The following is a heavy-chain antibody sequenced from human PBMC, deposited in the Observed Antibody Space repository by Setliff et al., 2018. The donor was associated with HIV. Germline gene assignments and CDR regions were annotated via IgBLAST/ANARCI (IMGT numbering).Heavy chain of an antibody. D-gene: IGHD6-19*01. J-gene: IGHJ4*02. V-gene: IGHV1-69*10. CDR3: ACRTVVAGKGLPPDS. Sequence: ASVKVSCKASGGTFSSSAFSWVRQAPGQGVEWMGGIIPILSMTSYAQKFQGRATITADISTSTAYLELSSLRSEDTALFYCACRTVVAGKGLPPDSWGQGTLVTVSS. CDR2: IIPILSMT. CDR1: GGTFSSSA.